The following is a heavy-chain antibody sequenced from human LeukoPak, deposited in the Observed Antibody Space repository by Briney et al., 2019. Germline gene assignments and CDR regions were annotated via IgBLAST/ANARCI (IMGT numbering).Heavy chain of an antibody. D-gene: IGHD3-10*01. CDR1: GGSISSYY. J-gene: IGHJ4*02. CDR2: IYYSGST. V-gene: IGHV4-59*12. CDR3: ARGPLGMVRGGRYQFPTDIFDY. Sequence: SETLSLTCTVSGGSISSYYWSWIRQPPGKGLEWIGYIYYSGSTNYNPSLKSRVTISVDTPKNQFSLKLSSVTAADTAVYYCARGPLGMVRGGRYQFPTDIFDYWGQGTLVTVSS.